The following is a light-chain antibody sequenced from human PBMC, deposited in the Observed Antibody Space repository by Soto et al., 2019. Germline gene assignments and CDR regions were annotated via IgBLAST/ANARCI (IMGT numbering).Light chain of an antibody. CDR3: HQYNDWPPT. CDR1: QSVSRN. CDR2: DTS. Sequence: ETVMTQSPVTLSGSPGERVTLSCRASQSVSRNLAWYQQRPGQAPRLLICDTSTRATGVPARFSGSGSGTEFTLTISSLQSEDFALYYCHQYNDWPPTF. J-gene: IGKJ1*01. V-gene: IGKV3-15*01.